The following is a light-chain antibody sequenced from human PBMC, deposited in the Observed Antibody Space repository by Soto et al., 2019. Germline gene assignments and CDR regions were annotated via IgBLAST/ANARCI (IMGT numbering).Light chain of an antibody. V-gene: IGKV3-20*01. CDR3: QQYGTFPFS. CDR1: QVVTSSY. CDR2: TAS. Sequence: EIVLTQSPGTLSLSPGDSATLSCRANQVVTSSYLAWYQQRPGQAPRLLIYTASDRATGVPDRFSGSGSGTEFTLTITRLEPEDFAVCYCQQYGTFPFSFGQGTKMYI. J-gene: IGKJ2*01.